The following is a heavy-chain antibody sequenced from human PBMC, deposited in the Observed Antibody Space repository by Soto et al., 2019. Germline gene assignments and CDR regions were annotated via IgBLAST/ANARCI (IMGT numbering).Heavy chain of an antibody. CDR3: ARLALYDILTGYPNPPYYYYGMDV. V-gene: IGHV4-30-2*01. D-gene: IGHD3-9*01. CDR2: INHSGST. CDR1: GGSISSGGYS. J-gene: IGHJ6*02. Sequence: PSETLSLTCAVSGGSISSGGYSWSWIRQPPGKGLEWIGEINHSGSTNYNPSLKSRVTISVDTSKNQFPLKLSSVTAADTAVYYCARLALYDILTGYPNPPYYYYGMDVWGQGTTVTVSS.